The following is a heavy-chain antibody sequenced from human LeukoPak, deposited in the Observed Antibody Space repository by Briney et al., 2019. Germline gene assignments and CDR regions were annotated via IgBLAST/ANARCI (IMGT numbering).Heavy chain of an antibody. CDR2: IYYSGST. CDR1: GGSISGSSYY. J-gene: IGHJ6*03. D-gene: IGHD3-22*01. V-gene: IGHV4-39*01. Sequence: SETLSLTCTVSGGSISGSSYYWGWIRQPPGKGLEWIGSIYYSGSTYYNPSLKSRVTISVDTSKNQFSLKLSSVTAADTAVYYCARIVVINRYYYYYYTDVWGKGTTVTISS. CDR3: ARIVVINRYYYYYYTDV.